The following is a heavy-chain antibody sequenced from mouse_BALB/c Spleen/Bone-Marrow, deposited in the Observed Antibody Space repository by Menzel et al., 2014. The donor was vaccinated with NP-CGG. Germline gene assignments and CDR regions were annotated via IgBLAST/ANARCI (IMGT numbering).Heavy chain of an antibody. D-gene: IGHD2-3*01. Sequence: EVQLQESGPGLVKPSQTVSLTCTVTGISITTGNYRWSWIRQFPGNKLEWIGYIYYSGTITYNPSLTSRTTITRDTSKNQFFLEVNSLTAEDTATYYCARYDGYYFDYWGQGTTLTVSS. V-gene: IGHV3-5*02. CDR3: ARYDGYYFDY. CDR2: IYYSGTI. CDR1: GISITTGNYR. J-gene: IGHJ2*01.